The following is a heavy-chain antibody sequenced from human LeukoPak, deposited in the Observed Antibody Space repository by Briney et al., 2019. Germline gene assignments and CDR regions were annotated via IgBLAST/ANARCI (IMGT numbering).Heavy chain of an antibody. CDR2: INHSGST. J-gene: IGHJ4*02. CDR3: ARGGSSRYDY. V-gene: IGHV4-34*01. CDR1: GGGGSISSHY. Sequence: SETLSLTCTVSGGGGSISSHYWRWIRQPPGKGLEWIGEINHSGSTNYNPSLKSRVTISVDKSKNQFSLKLSSVTAADTAVYYCARGGSSRYDYWGQGTLVTVSS. D-gene: IGHD3-16*02.